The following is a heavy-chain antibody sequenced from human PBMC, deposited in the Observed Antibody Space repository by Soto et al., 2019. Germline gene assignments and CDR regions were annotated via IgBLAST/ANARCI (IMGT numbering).Heavy chain of an antibody. J-gene: IGHJ5*02. CDR2: INPNSGGT. Sequence: ASVKVSCKASGYTFTGYYMHWVRQAAGQGLEWMGWINPNSGGTNYAQKFQGWVTMTRDTSISTAYMELSRLRSDDTAVYYCARGSSRRYKAVAGNNRWFDPWGQGTLVTVSS. D-gene: IGHD6-19*01. V-gene: IGHV1-2*04. CDR3: ARGSSRRYKAVAGNNRWFDP. CDR1: GYTFTGYY.